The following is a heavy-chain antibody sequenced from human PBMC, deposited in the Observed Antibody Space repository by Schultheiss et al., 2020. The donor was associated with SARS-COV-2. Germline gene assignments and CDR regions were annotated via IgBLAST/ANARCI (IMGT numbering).Heavy chain of an antibody. CDR3: ARVFGMAAAPRPFDP. D-gene: IGHD6-25*01. V-gene: IGHV4-59*01. CDR1: GGSNRRFY. CDR2: ISYSGSA. J-gene: IGHJ5*02. Sequence: SETLSLTCTVSGGSNRRFYWSWVRQPPGKGLEWIGYISYSGSANYNPSLMSRVTISVDTSKNQLSLRLTSVTAADTAVYYCARVFGMAAAPRPFDPWGQGALVTVSS.